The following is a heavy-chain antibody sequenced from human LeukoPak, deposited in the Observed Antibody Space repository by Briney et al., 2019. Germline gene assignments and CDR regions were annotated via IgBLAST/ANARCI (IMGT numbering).Heavy chain of an antibody. CDR2: INSDGSSA. J-gene: IGHJ6*02. Sequence: GGSLRLSCEASRFIFSTYWMHWVRQAPGKGLVWVSRINSDGSSANYADSVKGRFTISRDNAKNTLYLQMNSLRAEDTAVYYCAREWELLHYYYGMDVWGQGTTVTVSS. CDR1: RFIFSTYW. CDR3: AREWELLHYYYGMDV. D-gene: IGHD1-26*01. V-gene: IGHV3-74*01.